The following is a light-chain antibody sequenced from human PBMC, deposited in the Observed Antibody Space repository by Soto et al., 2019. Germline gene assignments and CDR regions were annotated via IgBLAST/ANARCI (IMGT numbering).Light chain of an antibody. J-gene: IGKJ1*01. Sequence: EIEVTQSPATLSVSPGERATLSCRASQSVNRNLAWYQQKPGQAPRHLIYGASTRATGIPTRFSGSGSGTEFTLTISSLQSEDFAVYYCQQYSDWPIWGFGQGTKVEIK. V-gene: IGKV3-15*01. CDR3: QQYSDWPIWG. CDR2: GAS. CDR1: QSVNRN.